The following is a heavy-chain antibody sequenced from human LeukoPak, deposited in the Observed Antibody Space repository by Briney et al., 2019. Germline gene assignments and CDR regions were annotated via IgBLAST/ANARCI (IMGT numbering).Heavy chain of an antibody. J-gene: IGHJ5*02. CDR2: INHSGST. CDR3: ARSNWFDP. CDR1: GFTFSSYA. Sequence: GSLRLSCAASGFTFSSYAMSWIRQPPGKGLEWIGEINHSGSTNYNPSLKSRVTISVDTSKNQFSLKLSSVTAADTAVYYCARSNWFDPWGQGTLVTVSS. V-gene: IGHV4-34*01.